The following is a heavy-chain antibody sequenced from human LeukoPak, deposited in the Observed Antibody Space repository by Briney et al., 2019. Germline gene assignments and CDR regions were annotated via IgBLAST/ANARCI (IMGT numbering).Heavy chain of an antibody. J-gene: IGHJ3*02. D-gene: IGHD3-22*01. CDR2: INPSGGST. CDR3: ARGRVTMIVVVTRDAFDI. V-gene: IGHV1-46*01. Sequence: ASVKVSCKASGYTFTSYYMHWVRQAPGQGLEWMGIINPSGGSTSYAQKFQGRVTMTRDTSTSTVYMELSSLRSEGTAVYYCARGRVTMIVVVTRDAFDIWGQGTMVTVSS. CDR1: GYTFTSYY.